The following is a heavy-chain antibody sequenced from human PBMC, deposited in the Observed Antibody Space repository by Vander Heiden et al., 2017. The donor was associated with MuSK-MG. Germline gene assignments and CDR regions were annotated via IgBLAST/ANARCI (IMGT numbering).Heavy chain of an antibody. CDR3: AKAPVSYGSGSACNSNYFKH. CDR2: ISYDGTQT. J-gene: IGHJ1*01. Sequence: QVQLVESGAGVVQPGRSLSLSCVASGFRFSSYAMHWVRQAPGKGLDWVAVISYDGTQTYYAESVRGRFTICRDNSKNTLYLQMNNLRADDTAVYYCAKAPVSYGSGSACNSNYFKHWGQGTLVTVAS. V-gene: IGHV3-30*16. D-gene: IGHD2-15*01. CDR1: GFRFSSYA.